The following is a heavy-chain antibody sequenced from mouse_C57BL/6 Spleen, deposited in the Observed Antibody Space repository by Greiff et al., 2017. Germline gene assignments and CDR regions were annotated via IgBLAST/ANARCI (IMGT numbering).Heavy chain of an antibody. CDR3: ARHGVCYGYDAWYAY. V-gene: IGHV5-9*01. J-gene: IGHJ3*01. CDR1: GFTFSSYT. D-gene: IGHD2-2*01. Sequence: EVKVVESGGGLVKPGGSLKLSCAASGFTFSSYTMSWVRQTPEKRLEWVATISGGGGNTYYPDSVKGRFTISRDNAKNTLYLRMSSLRSEDTALYYCARHGVCYGYDAWYAYWGQGTLVTVAA. CDR2: ISGGGGNT.